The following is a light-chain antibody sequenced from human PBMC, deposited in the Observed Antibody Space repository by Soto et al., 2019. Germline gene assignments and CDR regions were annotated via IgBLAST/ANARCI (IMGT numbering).Light chain of an antibody. J-gene: IGKJ1*01. V-gene: IGKV3-20*01. CDR3: QQYTQSLWT. Sequence: PRERGTLSCRTSQSVSASQLAWYQQKPGQAPRLLIYGISKRAAGIPDRFTGSGSGTDFTLTIDGLEPEDFAVYYCQQYTQSLWTFGQGTKVDIK. CDR1: QSVSASQ. CDR2: GIS.